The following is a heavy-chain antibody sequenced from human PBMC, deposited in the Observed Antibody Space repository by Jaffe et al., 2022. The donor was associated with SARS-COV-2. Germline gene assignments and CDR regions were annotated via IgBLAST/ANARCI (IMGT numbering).Heavy chain of an antibody. Sequence: EVQLVESGGGLVKPGGSLRLSCAASGFTFSSYSMNWVRQAPGKGLEWVSSISSSSSYIYYADSVKGRFTISRDNAKNSLYLQMNSLRAEDTAVYYCARVVVLMVNTGSAFDIWGQGTMVTVSS. CDR3: ARVVVLMVNTGSAFDI. D-gene: IGHD2-8*01. CDR1: GFTFSSYS. V-gene: IGHV3-21*01. CDR2: ISSSSSYI. J-gene: IGHJ3*02.